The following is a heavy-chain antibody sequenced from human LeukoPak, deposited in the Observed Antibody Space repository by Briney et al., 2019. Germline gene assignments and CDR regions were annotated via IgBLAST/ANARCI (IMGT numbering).Heavy chain of an antibody. V-gene: IGHV3-21*01. Sequence: GGSLRLSCAASGFTFSSYAMSWVRQAPGKGLEWVSAISSSSYIYYADSVKGRFTISRDNAKNSLYLQMNSLRAEDTAVYYCARALSGSYPYWGQGTLVTVSS. CDR2: ISSSSYI. J-gene: IGHJ4*02. D-gene: IGHD1-26*01. CDR1: GFTFSSYA. CDR3: ARALSGSYPY.